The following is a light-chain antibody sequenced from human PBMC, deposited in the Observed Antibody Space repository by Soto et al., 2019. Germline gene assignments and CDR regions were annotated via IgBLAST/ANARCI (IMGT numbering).Light chain of an antibody. CDR2: AAS. Sequence: DIQMTQSPSSLSASVGDRVTITCRASQGISNFLAWYQQKPGKVPKLLISAASTLQSGVPSRFSGSGSGTYFTLTITLLPAEYVATYCCQKYSSVITFGQGTRLEIK. J-gene: IGKJ5*01. CDR1: QGISNF. V-gene: IGKV1-27*01. CDR3: QKYSSVIT.